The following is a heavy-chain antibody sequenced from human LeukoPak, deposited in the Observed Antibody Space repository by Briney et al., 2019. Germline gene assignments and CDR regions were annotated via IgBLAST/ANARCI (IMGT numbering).Heavy chain of an antibody. D-gene: IGHD6-13*01. Sequence: SETLSVTCTVSGGSISSYYWSWIRQPPGKGLEWIGYIYYSGSTNYNPSLKSRVTISVDTSKNQFSLKLSSVTAADTAVYYCAKGASSSRYFDYWGQGTLVTVSS. CDR2: IYYSGST. V-gene: IGHV4-59*01. CDR1: GGSISSYY. J-gene: IGHJ4*02. CDR3: AKGASSSRYFDY.